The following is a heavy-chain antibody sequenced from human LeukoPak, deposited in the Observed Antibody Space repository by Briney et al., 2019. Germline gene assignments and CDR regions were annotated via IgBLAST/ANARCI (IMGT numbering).Heavy chain of an antibody. J-gene: IGHJ4*02. V-gene: IGHV1-69*01. CDR2: IIPIFGTA. D-gene: IGHD5-18*01. Sequence: VRQAPGQGLEWMGGIIPIFGTANYAQKFQGRVTITADESTSTAYMELSSLRSEDTAVYYCARAPMGGYSYGRFDYWGQGTLVTVSS. CDR3: ARAPMGGYSYGRFDY.